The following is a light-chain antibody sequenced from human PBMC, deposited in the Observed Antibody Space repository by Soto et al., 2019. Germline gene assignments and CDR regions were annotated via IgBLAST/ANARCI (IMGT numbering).Light chain of an antibody. CDR1: QSVSSSY. V-gene: IGKV3-20*01. J-gene: IGKJ3*01. CDR3: QQYGSSLEN. CDR2: GAS. Sequence: EIVLTQSPGTLSLSPGERATLSCRASQSVSSSYFAWYQQKPGQAPRLLIYGASSRATGIPDRFSGSGSGTDFTLTISRLEPEDFAVYYCQQYGSSLENFGPGTKVDIK.